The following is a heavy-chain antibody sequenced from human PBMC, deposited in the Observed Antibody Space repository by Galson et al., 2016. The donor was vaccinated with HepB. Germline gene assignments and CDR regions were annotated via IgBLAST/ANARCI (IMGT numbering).Heavy chain of an antibody. V-gene: IGHV3-21*06. J-gene: IGHJ4*02. Sequence: SLRLSCAASGFSFNTYNMNWVRQAPGKGLEWVSSISSSSAYIYYTDSVKGRFTISRDNAKNTLYLQMNSLRAEDTAVYYCARDRNLIFYDYWGQGALVTVSS. CDR1: GFSFNTYN. CDR3: ARDRNLIFYDY. D-gene: IGHD3/OR15-3a*01. CDR2: ISSSSAYI.